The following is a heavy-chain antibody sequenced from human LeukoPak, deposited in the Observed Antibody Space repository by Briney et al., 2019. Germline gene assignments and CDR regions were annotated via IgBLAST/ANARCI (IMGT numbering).Heavy chain of an antibody. CDR2: ISAYNGNT. D-gene: IGHD5-18*01. J-gene: IGHJ4*02. CDR3: ARDLVDTAMVPLDY. Sequence: GASVKVSCKASGYTFTSYGISRVRQAPGQGLEWMGWISAYNGNTNYAQKLQGRVTMTTDTSTSTAYMELRSLRSDDTAVYYCARDLVDTAMVPLDYWGQGTLVTVSS. V-gene: IGHV1-18*01. CDR1: GYTFTSYG.